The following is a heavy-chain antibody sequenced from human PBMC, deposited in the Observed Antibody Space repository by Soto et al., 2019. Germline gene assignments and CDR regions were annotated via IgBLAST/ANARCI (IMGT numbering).Heavy chain of an antibody. Sequence: GGSLRLSCAASGFTFSSCTMNWVRQAPGKGLEWVSSISSASASIYYADSVKGRFTTSRDNAKNSLYLQMNSLRAEDTAVYYCASRSYGDYSDWGPGTLVTVSS. V-gene: IGHV3-21*01. CDR2: ISSASASI. CDR1: GFTFSSCT. J-gene: IGHJ4*02. D-gene: IGHD4-17*01. CDR3: ASRSYGDYSD.